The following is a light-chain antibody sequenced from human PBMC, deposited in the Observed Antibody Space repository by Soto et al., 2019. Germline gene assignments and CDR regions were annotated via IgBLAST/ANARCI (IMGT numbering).Light chain of an antibody. CDR1: QGIRTD. CDR3: LQHNSYPYT. CDR2: AAS. J-gene: IGKJ2*01. V-gene: IGKV1-17*01. Sequence: DIQMTQSPSSLSASVGDRVTITCRASQGIRTDLGWYQQKPGKAPKRLIYAASSLQSGVPSTLSGSGSGTEFTLTISSXQPEDFATYFCLQHNSYPYTFGQGTKVDIK.